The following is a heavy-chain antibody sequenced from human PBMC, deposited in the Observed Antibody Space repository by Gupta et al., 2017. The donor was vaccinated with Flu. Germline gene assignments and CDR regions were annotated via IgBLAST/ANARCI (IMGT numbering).Heavy chain of an antibody. CDR2: ISGSGGST. J-gene: IGHJ4*02. D-gene: IGHD3-10*01. CDR1: GFTFSSDA. Sequence: EAQLLESGGGSVQPRGSLRLSCAASGFTFSSDALSWVRQAPGKGLEWVSAISGSGGSTYYADAVKGRFTISRDNSKNTLYLQMNSLRAEDTAVYYCAKDVIWFGEIPFDYWGQGTLVTVSS. V-gene: IGHV3-23*01. CDR3: AKDVIWFGEIPFDY.